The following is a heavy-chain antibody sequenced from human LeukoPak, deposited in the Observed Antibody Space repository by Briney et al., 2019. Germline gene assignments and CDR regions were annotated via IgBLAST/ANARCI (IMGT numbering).Heavy chain of an antibody. CDR1: GFTFSSYE. Sequence: PGGSLRLSCAASGFTFSSYEMNWVGQAPGKVLEWVSYISSSGSTIYYADSVKGRFTISRDNAKNSLYLQMNSLRAEDTAVYYCARVGWGYSYGTATDYWGQGTLVTVSS. D-gene: IGHD5-18*01. V-gene: IGHV3-48*03. CDR2: ISSSGSTI. CDR3: ARVGWGYSYGTATDY. J-gene: IGHJ4*02.